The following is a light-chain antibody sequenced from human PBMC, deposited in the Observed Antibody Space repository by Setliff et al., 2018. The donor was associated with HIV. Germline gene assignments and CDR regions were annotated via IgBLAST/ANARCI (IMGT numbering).Light chain of an antibody. Sequence: QSALAQPASVSGSPGQSITISCTGTSSDVGSYNLVSWYQQHPGKAPKLMIYQVTKRPSGVSNRFSGSKSGNTASLAISGLQADDEADYYCCSYAATSTGTWVFGGGTKVTVL. V-gene: IGLV2-23*02. CDR3: CSYAATSTGTWV. CDR2: QVT. J-gene: IGLJ3*02. CDR1: SSDVGSYNL.